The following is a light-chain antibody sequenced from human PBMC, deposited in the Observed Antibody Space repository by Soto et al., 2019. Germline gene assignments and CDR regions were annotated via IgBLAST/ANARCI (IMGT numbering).Light chain of an antibody. CDR3: TSYTGRSTPV. V-gene: IGLV2-14*01. Sequence: QSVLTQPASVSGSPGQSITISCTGTNSDVGGYKFVSWYQQHPDKAPRLLLYEVNKRPSGVSDRCSGSKSGNTASLTISGVQAEDEADYFCTSYTGRSTPVFGRGTKLTVL. CDR1: NSDVGGYKF. CDR2: EVN. J-gene: IGLJ2*01.